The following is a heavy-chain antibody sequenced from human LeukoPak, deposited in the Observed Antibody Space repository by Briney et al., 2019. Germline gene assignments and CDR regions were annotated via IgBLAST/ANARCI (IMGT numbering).Heavy chain of an antibody. CDR2: INYSGRT. CDR1: GGSISSSSYY. J-gene: IGHJ3*02. Sequence: SETLSLTCTVSGGSISSSSYYWGWIRQPPGKELEWIGSINYSGRTYYNPSLKSRVTISVDTSKNQFSLKLSSATAADTAVYYCARRGYSSSSFWAFDIWGQGTMVTVSS. D-gene: IGHD6-6*01. V-gene: IGHV4-39*01. CDR3: ARRGYSSSSFWAFDI.